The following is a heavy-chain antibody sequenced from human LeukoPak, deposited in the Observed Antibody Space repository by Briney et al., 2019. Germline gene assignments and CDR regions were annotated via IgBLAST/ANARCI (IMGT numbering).Heavy chain of an antibody. Sequence: SETLSLTCTVSGGSISTSNYYWGWIRQPPGKGLEWIGEIYHSGSTNYNPSLKSRVTISVDKSKNQFSMQPCSVNAGDTAVYYCARDRGGSYYVRGWFDLWGEGTLVTVSS. CDR3: ARDRGGSYYVRGWFDL. V-gene: IGHV4-39*07. J-gene: IGHJ5*02. CDR2: IYHSGST. D-gene: IGHD1-26*01. CDR1: GGSISTSNYY.